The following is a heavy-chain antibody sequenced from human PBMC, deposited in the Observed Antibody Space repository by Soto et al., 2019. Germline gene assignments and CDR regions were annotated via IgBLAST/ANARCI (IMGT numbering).Heavy chain of an antibody. CDR3: ARRTVGWYFDL. Sequence: EVQLLESGGGLVQPGGSLRLSCAASGFTFSIYAMNWVRQAPGKGLEWVSVISGSGGSTYYADSVKGRFTISRDNSKNTLYLQMNSLRAEDTAVYYCARRTVGWYFDLRGRGTLVTVSS. CDR2: ISGSGGST. CDR1: GFTFSIYA. D-gene: IGHD4-17*01. V-gene: IGHV3-23*01. J-gene: IGHJ2*01.